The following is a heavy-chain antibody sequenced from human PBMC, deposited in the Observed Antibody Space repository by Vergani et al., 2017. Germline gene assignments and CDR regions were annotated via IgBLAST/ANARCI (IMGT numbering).Heavy chain of an antibody. D-gene: IGHD1-20*01. Sequence: QVQLVESGPGLVKPSGTLSLTCAVSGGSISSSNWWSWVRQPPGKGLEWIGEINHSGSTNYNPSLKSRVTISVDPSKNQFSLKLSSVTAADTAVYYCASWADGLTGTGYYYYDGMDVWGQGTTVTVSS. CDR2: INHSGST. J-gene: IGHJ6*02. V-gene: IGHV4-4*02. CDR1: GGSISSSNW. CDR3: ASWADGLTGTGYYYYDGMDV.